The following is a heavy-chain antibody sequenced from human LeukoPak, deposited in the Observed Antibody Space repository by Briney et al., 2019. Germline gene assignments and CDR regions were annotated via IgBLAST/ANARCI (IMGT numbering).Heavy chain of an antibody. CDR1: GYTFTGYY. D-gene: IGHD2-2*01. CDR3: ASPAHLYCSSTSCYGGNYYYGMDV. CDR2: INPNSGGT. J-gene: IGHJ6*02. Sequence: GASVKVSCKASGYTFTGYYMHWVRQAPGQGLEWMGWINPNSGGTNYAQKFQGRVTMTRDTSISTAYMELSRLRSDDTAVYNCASPAHLYCSSTSCYGGNYYYGMDVWGQGTTVTVSS. V-gene: IGHV1-2*02.